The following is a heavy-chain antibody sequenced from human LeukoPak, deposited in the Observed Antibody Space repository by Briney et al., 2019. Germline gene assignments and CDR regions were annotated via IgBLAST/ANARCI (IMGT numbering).Heavy chain of an antibody. V-gene: IGHV4-30-2*01. J-gene: IGHJ6*02. CDR1: GGSISSSGYS. CDR3: ARAGYYYGMDV. Sequence: SQTLSLTCAVSGGSISSSGYSWSWIRQPPGKGLEWIGYIYHSGSTYYNPSLKSRVTISVDRSKNQFSLKLSSVTAADTAVYYCARAGYYYGMDVWGQGTTVTVSS. CDR2: IYHSGST.